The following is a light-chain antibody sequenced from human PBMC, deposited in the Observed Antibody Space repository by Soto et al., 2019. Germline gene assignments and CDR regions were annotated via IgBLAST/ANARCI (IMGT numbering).Light chain of an antibody. CDR3: QHYGNSLWT. J-gene: IGKJ1*01. CDR2: GAS. V-gene: IGKV3-20*01. Sequence: EIVLTQSPGTLSLSPGERGTLFCRASQNVDSKNLGWYQQKSGQAPRLLIFGASNRATDIPDRFSGSGSGTDFTLTISRLEPEDFAVYYCQHYGNSLWTFGQGTQVEIK. CDR1: QNVDSKN.